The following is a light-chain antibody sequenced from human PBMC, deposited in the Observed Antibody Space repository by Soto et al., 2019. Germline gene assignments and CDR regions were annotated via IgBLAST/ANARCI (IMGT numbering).Light chain of an antibody. CDR3: QHRSNWPPEVT. Sequence: EIVLTQSPDTLSLSSGERATLSCRASQSVGSSLAWYQQKPGQAPRLLIYAASNRATGIPARFSGSGSGTVFTLTISSLEPEDFAVYYCQHRSNWPPEVTFGPGTKVDIK. CDR1: QSVGSS. J-gene: IGKJ3*01. V-gene: IGKV3-11*01. CDR2: AAS.